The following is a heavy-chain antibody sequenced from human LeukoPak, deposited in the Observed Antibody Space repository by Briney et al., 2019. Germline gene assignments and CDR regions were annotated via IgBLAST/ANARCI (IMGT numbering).Heavy chain of an antibody. CDR2: IYSGDST. CDR3: AKDRTRPLW. Sequence: PGGSLRLSCAASGLTVSSNYMNWVRQAPGKELEWVSVIYSGDSTSYADSVKGRFTTSRDNSKNTLYLQMNSLRAEDTAVYYCAKDRTRPLWWGQGTLVTVSS. V-gene: IGHV3-53*01. J-gene: IGHJ4*02. D-gene: IGHD1-7*01. CDR1: GLTVSSNY.